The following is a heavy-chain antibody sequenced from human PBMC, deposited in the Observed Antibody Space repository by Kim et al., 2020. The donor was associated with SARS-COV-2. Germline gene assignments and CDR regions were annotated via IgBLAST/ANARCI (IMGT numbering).Heavy chain of an antibody. J-gene: IGHJ6*03. V-gene: IGHV4-30-2*01. Sequence: YYNPSLKSRVTISVARSKNQFSLKLSCVTAADTAVYYCARDIQGYYYYMDVWGKGTTVTVSS. CDR3: ARDIQGYYYYMDV.